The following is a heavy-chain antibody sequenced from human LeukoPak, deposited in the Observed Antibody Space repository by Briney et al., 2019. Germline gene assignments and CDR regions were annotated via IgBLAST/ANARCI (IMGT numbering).Heavy chain of an antibody. Sequence: SETLSLTCTVSDYSISSGYYWGWIRQPPGKGLEWIGNIFRTGSTYYNPSLKSRVTLSVDTSKSQLSLRLTSVTAADAAVYYCVRDPAILTGLGDAFDLWGQGTMVTVSS. D-gene: IGHD3-9*01. J-gene: IGHJ3*01. CDR3: VRDPAILTGLGDAFDL. CDR2: IFRTGST. V-gene: IGHV4-38-2*02. CDR1: DYSISSGYY.